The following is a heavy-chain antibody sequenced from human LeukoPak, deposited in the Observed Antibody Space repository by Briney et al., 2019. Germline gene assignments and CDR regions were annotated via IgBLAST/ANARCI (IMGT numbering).Heavy chain of an antibody. CDR3: ARDSPRGWSMDV. J-gene: IGHJ6*03. CDR2: IKLDGSEQ. D-gene: IGHD3-10*01. CDR1: GFTFSYYW. V-gene: IGHV3-7*01. Sequence: GGSLRFSCAASGFTFSYYWMYWVRQAPGKGLEWVASIKLDGSEQYYLGSVKGRFTISRDNARNSLYLQMNSLRAEDTAMYYCARDSPRGWSMDVWGKGTTVTVSS.